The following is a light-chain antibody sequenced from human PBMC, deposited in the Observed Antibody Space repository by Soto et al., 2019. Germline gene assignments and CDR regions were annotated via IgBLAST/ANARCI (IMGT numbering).Light chain of an antibody. J-gene: IGLJ1*01. V-gene: IGLV1-40*01. Sequence: QSVLTQPPSVSGAPGQRVTISCTGSSSNIGAGYDVHWYQHLPGTAPKLLIYGNTNRPSGVPDRFSGSKSGTSASLAITGLQAEDEADYYYSSYISNSTPYVFGTGTKVTVL. CDR2: GNT. CDR3: SSYISNSTPYV. CDR1: SSNIGAGYD.